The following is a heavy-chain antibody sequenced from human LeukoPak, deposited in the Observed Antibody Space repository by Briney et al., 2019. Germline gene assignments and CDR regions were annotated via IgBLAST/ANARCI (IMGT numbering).Heavy chain of an antibody. D-gene: IGHD3-22*01. J-gene: IGHJ4*02. V-gene: IGHV1-18*01. CDR1: GYTFTSYG. CDR3: ARDDYYDSSYYFDY. Sequence: GASVKVSCKASGYTFTSYGISWVRQAPGQGLEWMGWISAYNGNTNYAQKLQGRVTMTTDTSTSTAYMELRSLRSDDTAVYYCARDDYYDSSYYFDYWGQGTLVTVSS. CDR2: ISAYNGNT.